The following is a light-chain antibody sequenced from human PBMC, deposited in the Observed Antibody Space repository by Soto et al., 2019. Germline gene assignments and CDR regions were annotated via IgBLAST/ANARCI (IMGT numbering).Light chain of an antibody. J-gene: IGKJ1*01. CDR3: QQYGGSAPWT. V-gene: IGKV3-20*01. Sequence: EIVLTQPPGTLSVSPGDRVTLSCRASQTVNNNYLAWYQQKPGQAPRLLIYGASTPATGTPARFSGSGSGTHFTLTVSRLAPEDFAVYYCQQYGGSAPWTFGPGTKVDMK. CDR2: GAS. CDR1: QTVNNNY.